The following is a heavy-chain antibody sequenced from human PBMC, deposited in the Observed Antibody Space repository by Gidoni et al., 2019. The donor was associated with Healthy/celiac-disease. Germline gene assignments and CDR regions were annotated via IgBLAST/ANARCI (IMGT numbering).Heavy chain of an antibody. Sequence: QVQLVESGGGSVKPGGSLRLSCAASGFTFSDYYMSWIRQAPGKGLEGVSYISSSGSTIYYADSVKGRFTISRDNAKNSLYLQMNSLRAEDTAVYYCARVHCSSTSCHDDAFDIWGQGTMVTVSS. D-gene: IGHD2-2*01. CDR2: ISSSGSTI. V-gene: IGHV3-11*01. CDR1: GFTFSDYY. CDR3: ARVHCSSTSCHDDAFDI. J-gene: IGHJ3*02.